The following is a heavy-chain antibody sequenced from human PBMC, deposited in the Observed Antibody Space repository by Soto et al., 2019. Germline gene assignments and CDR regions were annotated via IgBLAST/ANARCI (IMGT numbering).Heavy chain of an antibody. CDR3: AKIGHGDSYGNGWDV. V-gene: IGHV3-30-3*02. Sequence: QGQLVESGGGVVQPGTSLRLSCAASGFGFGGYSMNWVRQAPGKGLEWLAVISHDGSNRYYADAVKGRFTISRDNSKNTVDLQMNSLRVEDTAVYHCAKIGHGDSYGNGWDVWGQGTTVTVSS. CDR1: GFGFGGYS. D-gene: IGHD5-18*01. J-gene: IGHJ6*02. CDR2: ISHDGSNR.